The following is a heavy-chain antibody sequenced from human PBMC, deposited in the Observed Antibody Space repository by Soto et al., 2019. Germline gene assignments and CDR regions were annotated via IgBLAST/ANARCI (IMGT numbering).Heavy chain of an antibody. D-gene: IGHD6-13*01. J-gene: IGHJ6*02. CDR2: INAGNGNT. CDR3: ARPQHLRYYYGMDV. CDR1: GYTFTSYA. V-gene: IGHV1-3*01. Sequence: ASVKVSCKASGYTFTSYAMHWVRQAPGQRLEWMGWINAGNGNTKYSQKFQGRVTITRDTSASTAYMELSSLRSEDTAVYYCARPQHLRYYYGMDVWGPGTTVTVSS.